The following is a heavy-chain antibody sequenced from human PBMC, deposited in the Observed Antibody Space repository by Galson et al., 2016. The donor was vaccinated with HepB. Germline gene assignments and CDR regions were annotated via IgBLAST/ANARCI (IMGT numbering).Heavy chain of an antibody. J-gene: IGHJ4*02. CDR3: SSGLWGSGL. Sequence: SLRLSCATSGITFGDLSMSWFRQGPGKGLEWLGFITCTPDGGTTEYAASVKGTFTISRNDSDIIAHLQINGLNSEDTGVYYYSSGLWGSGLWGQGTLVTVSS. D-gene: IGHD7-27*01. V-gene: IGHV3-49*03. CDR1: GITFGDLS. CDR2: ITCTPDGGTT.